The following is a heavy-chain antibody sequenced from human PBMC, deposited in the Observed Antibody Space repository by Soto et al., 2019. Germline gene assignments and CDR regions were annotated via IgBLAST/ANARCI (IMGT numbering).Heavy chain of an antibody. CDR2: IYHSGIT. CDR1: GASISSHY. J-gene: IGHJ3*02. V-gene: IGHV4-59*11. CDR3: ARIGGSGDAIFEGLDI. D-gene: IGHD3-16*01. Sequence: SETLSLTCTVSGASISSHYWTWIRQPPGKGLEWIGYIYHSGITNYNPSLKSRVTISMDTSKNQFSLKLSSVTAADTAIYFCARIGGSGDAIFEGLDIWGQGTTVTVPS.